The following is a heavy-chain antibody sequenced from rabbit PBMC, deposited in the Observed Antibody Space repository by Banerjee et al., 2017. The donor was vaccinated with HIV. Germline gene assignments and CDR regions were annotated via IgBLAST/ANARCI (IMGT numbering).Heavy chain of an antibody. D-gene: IGHD4-1*01. J-gene: IGHJ4*01. Sequence: QSLEESGGGLVQPEGSLALTCKASGIDFSINYYMWWVRQAPGKGLEWIACIDTSSGITYYASWARGRFTISKTLSTTLTLQMTSLTAADTATYLCARDLAGVIGWNFNLWGPGTLVTVS. CDR2: IDTSSGIT. V-gene: IGHV1S40*01. CDR1: GIDFSINYY. CDR3: ARDLAGVIGWNFNL.